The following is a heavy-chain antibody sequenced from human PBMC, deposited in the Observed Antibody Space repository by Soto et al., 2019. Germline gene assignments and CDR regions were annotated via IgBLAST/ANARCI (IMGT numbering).Heavy chain of an antibody. CDR3: ARDSQGDTSAYLDY. D-gene: IGHD3-22*01. CDR1: GYSFSTYY. V-gene: IGHV1-46*01. Sequence: ASVKVSCKAFGYSFSTYYIHWVRQAPGQGLVWMGALNPSGSRTSYAQRFQGRVTVTRDTSTSTVYMELSSLRSDDTAVYYCARDSQGDTSAYLDYWGQGTLVTVSS. CDR2: LNPSGSRT. J-gene: IGHJ4*02.